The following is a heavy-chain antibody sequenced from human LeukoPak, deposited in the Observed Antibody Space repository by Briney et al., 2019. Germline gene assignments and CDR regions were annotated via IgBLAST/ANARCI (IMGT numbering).Heavy chain of an antibody. CDR3: ARDVSMVITFGGVIVKDY. CDR1: GYTFTSYG. D-gene: IGHD3-16*02. Sequence: ASVKVSCKASGYTFTSYGISWVRQAPGQGLEWMGWISAYDGNTNYAQKLQGRVTMTTDTSTSTAYMELRSLRSDDTAVYYCARDVSMVITFGGVIVKDYWGQGTLVTVSS. V-gene: IGHV1-18*01. CDR2: ISAYDGNT. J-gene: IGHJ4*02.